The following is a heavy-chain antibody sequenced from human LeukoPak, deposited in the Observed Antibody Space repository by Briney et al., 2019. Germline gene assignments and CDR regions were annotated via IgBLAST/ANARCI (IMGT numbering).Heavy chain of an antibody. J-gene: IGHJ4*02. CDR3: ARDRSIAAAGGDY. Sequence: GGSLRLSCAASGFTFSSYAMHWVRQAPGKGLEYVSAISSNGGSTYYANSVKGRFTISRDNSKNTLYLQMGSLRAEDMAVYYCARDRSIAAAGGDYWGQGTLVTVSS. V-gene: IGHV3-64*01. CDR2: ISSNGGST. D-gene: IGHD6-13*01. CDR1: GFTFSSYA.